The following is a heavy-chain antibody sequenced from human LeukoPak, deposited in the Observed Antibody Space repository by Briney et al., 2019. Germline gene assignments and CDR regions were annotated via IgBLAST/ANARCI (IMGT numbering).Heavy chain of an antibody. J-gene: IGHJ5*02. D-gene: IGHD6-13*01. Sequence: ASVKVSCKASGYTFTGYYMHWVRQAPGQGLEWMGWINPNSGGTNYAQKFQGRVTMTRDTSISTAYMELSRLRSDDTAVYYCARDRYIAAASKTNWFDPWGQGTLVTVSS. CDR1: GYTFTGYY. CDR2: INPNSGGT. V-gene: IGHV1-2*02. CDR3: ARDRYIAAASKTNWFDP.